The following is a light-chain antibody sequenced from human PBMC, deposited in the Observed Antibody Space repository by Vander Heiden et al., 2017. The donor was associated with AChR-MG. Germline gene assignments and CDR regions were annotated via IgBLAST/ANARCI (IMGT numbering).Light chain of an antibody. CDR2: KAF. CDR1: QSISSW. J-gene: IGKJ4*01. CDR3: QQYNSPLT. Sequence: DIQMTQSPSTLSASVGERVTITCRASQSISSWLAWYQQKPGKAPKLLIYKAFSLESGVPSRFSGSGSGTEFTLTISSLQPDDFATYYCQQYNSPLTFGGGTKVEIK. V-gene: IGKV1-5*03.